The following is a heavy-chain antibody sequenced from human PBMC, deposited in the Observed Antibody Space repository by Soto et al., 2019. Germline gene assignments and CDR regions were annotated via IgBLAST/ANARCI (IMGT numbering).Heavy chain of an antibody. CDR3: ARRIVILAADYGMDV. J-gene: IGHJ6*02. Sequence: QVHLQESGPGLVKPSETLSLTCTVSGGSISSYYWTWIRQPPGKRLEWIGYIHYSGSTNYSPSLKSRVTISVDTSKKQFSLKLSSVTAADTAVYYCARRIVILAADYGMDVWGQGTTDTVSS. CDR1: GGSISSYY. V-gene: IGHV4-59*08. D-gene: IGHD2-15*01. CDR2: IHYSGST.